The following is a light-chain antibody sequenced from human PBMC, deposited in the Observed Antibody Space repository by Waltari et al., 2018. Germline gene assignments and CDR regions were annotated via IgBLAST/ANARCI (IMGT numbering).Light chain of an antibody. CDR3: QSYDSNNHQV. Sequence: FILTQPHSVSESPGKTVTISCTRSSGSIASNSVQWYQQRPGSAPTTLIYKDDRRPSGVPVRFSGSSDSSANSASLTISGLKTEDEADYYCQSYDSNNHQVFGGGTQLTVL. V-gene: IGLV6-57*04. CDR2: KDD. J-gene: IGLJ7*01. CDR1: SGSIASNS.